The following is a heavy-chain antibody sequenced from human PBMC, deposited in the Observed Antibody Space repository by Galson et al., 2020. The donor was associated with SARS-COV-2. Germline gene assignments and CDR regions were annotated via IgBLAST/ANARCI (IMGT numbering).Heavy chain of an antibody. CDR1: GGSISGSNFY. J-gene: IGHJ6*02. CDR2: ISTSGTT. V-gene: IGHV4-31*03. Sequence: SETLSLTCTVSGGSISGSNFYWRWIRQHPGKGLEWIGDISTSGTTDYNPSLKGRIIISLDSSKNQFSLQVTSVTAADTAVYYCARDGLLWFGDYGMDVWGQGTTVTVSS. D-gene: IGHD3-10*01. CDR3: ARDGLLWFGDYGMDV.